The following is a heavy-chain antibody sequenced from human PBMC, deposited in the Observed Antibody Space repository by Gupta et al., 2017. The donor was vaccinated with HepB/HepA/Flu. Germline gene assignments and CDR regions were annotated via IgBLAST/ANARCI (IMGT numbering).Heavy chain of an antibody. D-gene: IGHD6-19*01. Sequence: EVHLLESGGGLVQPGGSLRLSWAASGFAMSWVRQAPGKGLEWVSTISDSGGSTYYADSVKGRFTISRDNSKNTLYLQMNSLRAEDTAVYYCAKMGVQWLGHFDYWGQGTLVTVSS. CDR3: AKMGVQWLGHFDY. V-gene: IGHV3-23*01. CDR2: ISDSGGST. J-gene: IGHJ4*02. CDR1: GFA.